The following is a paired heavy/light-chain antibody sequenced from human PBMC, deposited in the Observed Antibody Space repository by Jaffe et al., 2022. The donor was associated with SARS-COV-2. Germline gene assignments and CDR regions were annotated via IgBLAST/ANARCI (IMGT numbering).Heavy chain of an antibody. J-gene: IGHJ5*02. V-gene: IGHV4-39*01. CDR3: ARHPIAARRVAWFDP. Sequence: QLQLQESGPGLVKPSETLSLICTVSGGSISTSDYYWGWIRQPPGKGLEWIGSLFHSGGTYYNPSLKSRVTTSVDTSKNQFSLKLSSVTAADTAVYYCARHPIAARRVAWFDPWGQGTLVTVSS. D-gene: IGHD6-6*01. CDR1: GGSISTSDYY. CDR2: LFHSGGT.
Light chain of an antibody. CDR3: QQYGSSPVT. V-gene: IGKV3-20*01. J-gene: IGKJ5*01. Sequence: EIVLTQSPGTLSLSPGERATLSCRASQSVSSYLAWYQQKPGQAPRLLIYSASNRATGIPDRFSASGSGTDFTLTISRLETEDFAVYYCQQYGSSPVTFGQGTRLDIK. CDR2: SAS. CDR1: QSVSSY.